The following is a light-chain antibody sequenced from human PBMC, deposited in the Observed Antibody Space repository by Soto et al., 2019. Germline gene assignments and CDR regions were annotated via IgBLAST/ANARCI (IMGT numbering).Light chain of an antibody. Sequence: DIQMTQSPSTLSASVGDRVTITCRASQSISSWLAWYQQKPGKAPNLLIYKASSLESGVPSRFSGSGSGTEFTLTISSLQLDDFATYYCQQYNSYSLTFGGGTKVEIK. CDR1: QSISSW. CDR3: QQYNSYSLT. J-gene: IGKJ4*01. CDR2: KAS. V-gene: IGKV1-5*03.